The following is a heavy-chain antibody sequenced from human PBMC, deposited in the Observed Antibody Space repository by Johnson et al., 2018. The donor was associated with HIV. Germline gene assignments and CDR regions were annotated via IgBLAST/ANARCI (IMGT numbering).Heavy chain of an antibody. CDR1: GFSFSSYG. CDR2: LFSGVTT. CDR3: ARDRAIGVWSYIGFDL. D-gene: IGHD2-21*01. J-gene: IGHJ3*01. Sequence: VQLVESGGGVVQPGGSLRLSCAASGFSFSSYGMHWVRQAPGKGLEWVSVLFSGVTTYYADSVKGRFTISRDSSKNTLYLQMNSLRAEDTALYYCARDRAIGVWSYIGFDLWGQGTKVTVSS. V-gene: IGHV3-66*01.